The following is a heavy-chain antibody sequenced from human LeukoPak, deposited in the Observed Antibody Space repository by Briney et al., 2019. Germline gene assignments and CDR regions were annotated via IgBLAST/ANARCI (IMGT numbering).Heavy chain of an antibody. CDR3: AKALGPGSNYFDY. Sequence: PGGSLRLSCAASGFTFSSYAMTWVRQAPGKGLEWVSTILDSGVGTYYADSVKGRFTISRDNSRNTLYLQVNSLKADDTAVYYCAKALGPGSNYFDYWGQGTLVTVSS. CDR2: ILDSGVGT. V-gene: IGHV3-23*01. CDR1: GFTFSSYA. J-gene: IGHJ4*02. D-gene: IGHD3-16*01.